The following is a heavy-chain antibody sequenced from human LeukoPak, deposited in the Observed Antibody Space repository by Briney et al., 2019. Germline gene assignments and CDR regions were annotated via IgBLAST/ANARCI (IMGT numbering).Heavy chain of an antibody. Sequence: ASVKVSCTASGCTFSSYYMHWVRQAPGQGLEWMGIINPSGGSTTYAQKFQGRVTMTRDTSTSTVYMELSSLRSEDTAVYFCARSTRVIPEDYWGQGTLVTVSS. CDR2: INPSGGST. CDR3: ARSTRVIPEDY. D-gene: IGHD2-21*01. CDR1: GCTFSSYY. V-gene: IGHV1-46*01. J-gene: IGHJ4*02.